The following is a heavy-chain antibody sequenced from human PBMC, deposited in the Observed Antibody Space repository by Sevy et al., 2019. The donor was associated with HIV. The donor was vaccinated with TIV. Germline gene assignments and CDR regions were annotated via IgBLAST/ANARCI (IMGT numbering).Heavy chain of an antibody. Sequence: ASVKVSCKASGYTFTSYGISWVRQAPGQGLEWMGWISAYNGKTNYAQKLQGRVAMTTDTSTSTACMDLRSLRSDDTAVYYCGRAPFAITFGGVIAPFDYWGQGTLVTVSS. V-gene: IGHV1-18*01. CDR3: GRAPFAITFGGVIAPFDY. J-gene: IGHJ4*02. CDR2: ISAYNGKT. D-gene: IGHD3-16*02. CDR1: GYTFTSYG.